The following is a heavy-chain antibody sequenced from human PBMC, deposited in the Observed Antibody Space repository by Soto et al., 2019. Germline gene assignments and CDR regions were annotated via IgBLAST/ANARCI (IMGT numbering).Heavy chain of an antibody. CDR3: VRVPQWCMHCLDV. CDR1: GFTFSIFN. CDR2: INDRSNYI. V-gene: IGHV3-21*02. J-gene: IGHJ6*01. D-gene: IGHD2-8*01. Sequence: EVQLVEYGGGLVEPGGSLRLSCSASGFTFSIFNMNWVRQAPGKGLEWVSSINDRSNYIYYADSVKGRFTISRDNAKNSLYLQMDSLRAEDTAVYYCVRVPQWCMHCLDVW.